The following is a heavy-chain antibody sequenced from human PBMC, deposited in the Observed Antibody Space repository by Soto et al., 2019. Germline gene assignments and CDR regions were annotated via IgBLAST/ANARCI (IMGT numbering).Heavy chain of an antibody. CDR3: ARAGLGVPGTGYGMDV. CDR1: GYTFTSYG. D-gene: IGHD6-19*01. Sequence: QVQLVQSGSEVKKPGASVKVSCKASGYTFTSYGISWVRQAPGQGLEWMGWISAYNGNTNYAQKLQGRVTMTTDTSTSTAYMEVRSLRSDDTAVYYCARAGLGVPGTGYGMDVWGQGTTVTVSS. J-gene: IGHJ6*02. V-gene: IGHV1-18*01. CDR2: ISAYNGNT.